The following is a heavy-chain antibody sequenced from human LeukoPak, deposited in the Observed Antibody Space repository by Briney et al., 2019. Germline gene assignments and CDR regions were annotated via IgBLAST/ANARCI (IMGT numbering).Heavy chain of an antibody. J-gene: IGHJ4*02. Sequence: PGGSLRLSCAASGFTFSSYGMTWVRQAPGRGLEWVSTVNEGGDNTHYADSVKGRFTISRDNAKNTLSLQMDSLRGEDSAMYYCATDTGAFHFAYWGQGTLVTVST. CDR2: VNEGGDNT. CDR1: GFTFSSYG. V-gene: IGHV3-23*01. CDR3: ATDTGAFHFAY. D-gene: IGHD2-8*02.